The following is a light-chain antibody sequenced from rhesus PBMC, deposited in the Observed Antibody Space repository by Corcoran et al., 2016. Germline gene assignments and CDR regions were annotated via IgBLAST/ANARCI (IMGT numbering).Light chain of an antibody. Sequence: DIQMTQSPSSLSASVGDRVTITCRASQAISRDLVWYQQKLGKAPKVLIYGAATLSGGVPSRFRGRGSGTYFTLTISSLQPGDFATYCCQQRNSCPLTFEGGAKVELK. CDR1: QAISRD. V-gene: IGKV1-25*01. J-gene: IGKJ4*01. CDR2: GAA. CDR3: QQRNSCPLT.